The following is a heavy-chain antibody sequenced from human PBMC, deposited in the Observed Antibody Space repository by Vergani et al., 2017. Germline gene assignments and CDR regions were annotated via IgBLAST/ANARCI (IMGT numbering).Heavy chain of an antibody. V-gene: IGHV5-51*03. Sequence: EVQLVQSGTEVQKPGESLKISCKTSGYIFTNYWIGWVRQMPGRGLEWLGMFYPGDSDTRYSPSFQGQVTISADKSISTAYLHWTSLKASDTAVYYCARLRLVPYSFDFWGQGTMVTVSS. J-gene: IGHJ3*01. CDR1: GYIFTNYW. D-gene: IGHD5-12*01. CDR2: FYPGDSDT. CDR3: ARLRLVPYSFDF.